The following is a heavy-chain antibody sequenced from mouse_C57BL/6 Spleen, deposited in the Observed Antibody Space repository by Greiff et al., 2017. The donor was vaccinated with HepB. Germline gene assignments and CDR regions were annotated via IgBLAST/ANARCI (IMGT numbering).Heavy chain of an antibody. CDR2: IDPSDSET. Sequence: LVGPGSSVKLSCKASGYTFTSYWMHWVKQSPIQGLEWIGNIDPSDSETHYNQKFKDKATLTVDKSSSTAYMQLSSLTSEDSAVYYCARVSYGNYGFDYWGQGTTLTVSS. D-gene: IGHD2-1*01. J-gene: IGHJ2*01. V-gene: IGHV1-52*01. CDR3: ARVSYGNYGFDY. CDR1: GYTFTSYW.